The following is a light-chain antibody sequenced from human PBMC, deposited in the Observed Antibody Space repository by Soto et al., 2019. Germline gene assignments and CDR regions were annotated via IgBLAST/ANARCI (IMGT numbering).Light chain of an antibody. Sequence: EILLTQSPGTLSLSPGARPTLSCRSSQTLSNSFIAWYQQKPGQSPRLLIYDTYSRATGITDGFSGSGSGTDFTITISRLEPEDFAVYYCQQYGSSPRTFGQGTKGDI. CDR2: DTY. CDR1: QTLSNSF. J-gene: IGKJ1*01. V-gene: IGKV3-20*01. CDR3: QQYGSSPRT.